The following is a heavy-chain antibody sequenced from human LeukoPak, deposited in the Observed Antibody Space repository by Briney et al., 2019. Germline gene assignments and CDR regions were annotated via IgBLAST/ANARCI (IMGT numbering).Heavy chain of an antibody. CDR3: AKAYCGGDCYFDY. CDR2: ISYDGSNK. D-gene: IGHD2-21*02. CDR1: GFTFSSYG. J-gene: IGHJ4*02. V-gene: IGHV3-30*18. Sequence: GGSLRLSCAASGFTFSSYGMHWVRQAPGKGLEWVAVISYDGSNKYYADSVKGRFTISRDNSKNTLYLQMNSLRAEDTAVYYCAKAYCGGDCYFDYWGQGTLVTVPS.